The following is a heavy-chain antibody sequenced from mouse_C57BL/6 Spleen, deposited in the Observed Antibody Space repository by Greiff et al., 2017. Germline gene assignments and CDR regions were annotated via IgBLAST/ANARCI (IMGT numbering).Heavy chain of an antibody. CDR1: GYTFTSYW. CDR2: INPSIGGT. CDR3: TGNSNYWYFEV. V-gene: IGHV1-53*01. D-gene: IGHD2-5*01. J-gene: IGHJ1*03. Sequence: VKLQQPGTELVKPGASVKLSCKASGYTFTSYWMYWVKQRPGQGLEWIGNINPSIGGTNYNEKFKSKATLAVDKSSSTAYMQLSSLTSEDSAVYYCTGNSNYWYFEVWGTGTTVTVSS.